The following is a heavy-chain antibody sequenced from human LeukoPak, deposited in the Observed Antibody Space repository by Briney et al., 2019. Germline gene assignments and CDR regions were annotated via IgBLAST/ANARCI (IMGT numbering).Heavy chain of an antibody. V-gene: IGHV3-9*01. Sequence: GGSLRLSCAASGFTFDDYAMHWVRQAPGKGLEWVSGISWNSGSIGYADSVKGRFTISRDNSKNTLYLQMNSLRAEDTAVYYCAKDPGDYDILTGYSSFDYWGQGTLVTVSS. J-gene: IGHJ4*02. CDR2: ISWNSGSI. CDR1: GFTFDDYA. CDR3: AKDPGDYDILTGYSSFDY. D-gene: IGHD3-9*01.